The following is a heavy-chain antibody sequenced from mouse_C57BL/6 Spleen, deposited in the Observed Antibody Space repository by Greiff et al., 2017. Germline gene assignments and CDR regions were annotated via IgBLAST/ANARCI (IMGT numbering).Heavy chain of an antibody. J-gene: IGHJ4*01. Sequence: VMLVESGPGLVAPSQSLSITCTVSGFSLTSYGVHWVRQPPGKGLEWLVVIWSDGSTTYNSALKSRLSISKDNSKSQVFLKMNSLQTDDTAMYYCARHDGYDYYAMDYWGQGTSVTVSS. CDR2: IWSDGST. V-gene: IGHV2-6-1*01. D-gene: IGHD2-3*01. CDR3: ARHDGYDYYAMDY. CDR1: GFSLTSYG.